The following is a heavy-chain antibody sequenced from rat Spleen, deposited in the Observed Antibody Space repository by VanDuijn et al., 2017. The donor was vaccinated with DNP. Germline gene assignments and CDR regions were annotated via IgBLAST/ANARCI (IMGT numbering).Heavy chain of an antibody. V-gene: IGHV5S10*01. CDR1: GFTFSDYN. J-gene: IGHJ2*01. CDR3: ATHRGY. Sequence: EVQLVESGGGLVQPGRSLKISCLASGFTFSDYNMAWVRQAPKKGLEWVATIIYDGSRTYYRDSVKGRFTISRDNPKSTLYLQMDSLRSEDTATYYCATHRGYWGQGVMVTVSS. CDR2: IIYDGSRT.